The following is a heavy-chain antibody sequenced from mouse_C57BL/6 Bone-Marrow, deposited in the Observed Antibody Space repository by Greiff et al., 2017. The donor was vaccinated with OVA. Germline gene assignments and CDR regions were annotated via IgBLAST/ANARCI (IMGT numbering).Heavy chain of an antibody. J-gene: IGHJ2*01. CDR2: IDPESGDT. CDR1: GFNFNDYY. D-gene: IGHD2-1*01. Sequence: VQLMQSGAELVRPGASVKLSCTASGFNFNDYYMHWVKQRPDQGLEWIGWIDPESGDTEYASKVQGKATITADTSSNTTYLQLSSLTSEDTAIYYCTSYGNCDYWGQGTTLTVSS. V-gene: IGHV14-4*01. CDR3: TSYGNCDY.